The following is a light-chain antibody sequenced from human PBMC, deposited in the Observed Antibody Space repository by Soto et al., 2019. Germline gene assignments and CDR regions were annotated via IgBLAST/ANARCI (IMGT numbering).Light chain of an antibody. CDR2: GSY. V-gene: IGLV1-40*01. Sequence: QSVLTQPPSVSGAPGQRVTISCTGSSSNIGAGSDVHWYQQVPGTAPKLLVYGSYNRPSGVPDRFSGSKSGTSASLAITGLQAEDEADFYCQSYDSSLSAGVFGTGTKLTVL. CDR1: SSNIGAGSD. J-gene: IGLJ1*01. CDR3: QSYDSSLSAGV.